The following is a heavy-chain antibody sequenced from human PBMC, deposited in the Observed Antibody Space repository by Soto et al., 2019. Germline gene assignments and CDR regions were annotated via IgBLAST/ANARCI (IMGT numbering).Heavy chain of an antibody. Sequence: ASVKVSCKASGYSFTDYAIHWVRQAPGQRLEWMGWINAGNSNTKYSQKLQGRVTITRDTSASTAYMELGSLTSEDTAVYYCASERSISGDSCYDYSGQATLVTVFS. CDR1: GYSFTDYA. CDR2: INAGNSNT. D-gene: IGHD2-15*01. J-gene: IGHJ4*02. CDR3: ASERSISGDSCYDY. V-gene: IGHV1-3*01.